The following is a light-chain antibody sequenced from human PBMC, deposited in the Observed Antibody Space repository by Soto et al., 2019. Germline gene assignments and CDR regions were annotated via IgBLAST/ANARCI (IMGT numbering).Light chain of an antibody. J-gene: IGKJ1*01. CDR1: QGISSY. CDR3: QQYYSYPWT. CDR2: AAS. V-gene: IGKV1-8*01. Sequence: IQLTQSPSPLSASTGDRVTITCRASQGISSYLAWYQQKPGKAPKLLIYAASTLQSGVPSRFSGSGSGTDFTLTISCLQSEDFATYYCQQYYSYPWTFGQGTKVDIK.